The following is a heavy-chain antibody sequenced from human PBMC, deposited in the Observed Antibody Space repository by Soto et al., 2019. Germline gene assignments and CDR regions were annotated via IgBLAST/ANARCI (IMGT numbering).Heavy chain of an antibody. D-gene: IGHD3-16*01. CDR1: GFTFSNFA. J-gene: IGHJ4*02. V-gene: IGHV3-23*01. Sequence: EVQLLESGGGLVQPGGSLRLSCAASGFTFSNFALSWVRQAPGKGPQWVSSILGNGGATFYADSVKGRFTISRDNFKNTLSLQMSGLRADEPAVYHCAKDQSISPEGVWGFAFWGRGTLVTVSS. CDR2: ILGNGGAT. CDR3: AKDQSISPEGVWGFAF.